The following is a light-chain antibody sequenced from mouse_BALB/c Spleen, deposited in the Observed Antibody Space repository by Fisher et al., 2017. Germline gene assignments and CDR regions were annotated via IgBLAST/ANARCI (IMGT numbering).Light chain of an antibody. V-gene: IGKV4-57-1*01. Sequence: DIVLTQTPAIMAASLGQKVTMTCSASSSVSSSYLHWYQQKPRSSPKPWIYLTSNLASGVPARFSGSGSGTSYSLTISSVEAEDAATYYCQQYSGYPLTFGAGTKLELK. CDR3: QQYSGYPLT. CDR2: LTS. CDR1: SSVSSSY. J-gene: IGKJ5*01.